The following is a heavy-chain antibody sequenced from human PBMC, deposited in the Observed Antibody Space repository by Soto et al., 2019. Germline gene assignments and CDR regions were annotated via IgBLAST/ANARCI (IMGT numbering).Heavy chain of an antibody. D-gene: IGHD1-26*01. V-gene: IGHV1-69*01. CDR1: GGTFSSYV. Sequence: QLVQSGAEVKKPGSSVKISCKASGGTFSSYVISWLRQAPGQGPEWMGGVIPILGQTYYAPNLQGRVTITADVSTRTAYMELNRLTSADTAVYFCARVGGVGAPPGTDFWGQGTLVTVSS. CDR3: ARVGGVGAPPGTDF. J-gene: IGHJ4*02. CDR2: VIPILGQT.